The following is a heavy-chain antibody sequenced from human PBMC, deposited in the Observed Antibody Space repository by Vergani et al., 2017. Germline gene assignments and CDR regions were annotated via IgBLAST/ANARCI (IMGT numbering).Heavy chain of an antibody. V-gene: IGHV3-21*01. Sequence: VQLVESGGGLVKPGGSLRLSCAASGFTFSSYSMNWVRQAPGKGLEWVSSISSSSSYIYYADSVKGRFTISRDNAKNSLYLQMNSLRAEDTAVYYCASFLVDPPVDAFDIWGQGTMVTVSS. J-gene: IGHJ3*02. D-gene: IGHD1-26*01. CDR3: ASFLVDPPVDAFDI. CDR2: ISSSSSYI. CDR1: GFTFSSYS.